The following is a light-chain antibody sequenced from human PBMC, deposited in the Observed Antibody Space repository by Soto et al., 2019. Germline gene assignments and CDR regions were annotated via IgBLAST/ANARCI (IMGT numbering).Light chain of an antibody. CDR3: QQRSNCL. CDR1: QSVSNY. J-gene: IGKJ3*01. CDR2: DAS. V-gene: IGKV3-11*01. Sequence: ENVLTQSPATLSLSPGERATLSCRASQSVSNYVAWYQQKPGQAPRLLIYDASNRATGVPARFSGSGSGTDFTLTISSLEPEDFAVYYCQQRSNCLFGPGTKVDIK.